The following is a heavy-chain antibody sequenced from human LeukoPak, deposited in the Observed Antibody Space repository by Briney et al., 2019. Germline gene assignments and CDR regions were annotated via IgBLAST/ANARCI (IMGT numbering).Heavy chain of an antibody. CDR2: ISSSSSYI. CDR1: GFTFSSYS. Sequence: GGSLRPSCAASGFTFSSYSMNWVRQAPGKGLEWVSSISSSSSYIYYADSVKGRFTISRDNAKNSLYLQMNSLRAEDTAVYYCARDIAAAGLDYWGQGTLVTVSS. V-gene: IGHV3-21*01. D-gene: IGHD6-13*01. CDR3: ARDIAAAGLDY. J-gene: IGHJ4*02.